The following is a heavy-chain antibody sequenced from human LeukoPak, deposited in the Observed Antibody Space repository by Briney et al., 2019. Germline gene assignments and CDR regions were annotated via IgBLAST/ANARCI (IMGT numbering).Heavy chain of an antibody. Sequence: GGSLRLSCAASGFTFSSYSMNWVRQAPGKGLEWVSSISSSSSYIYYADSVKGRFTISRDNAKNSLYLQMNSPRAEDTAVYYCARDEYCSGGSCRYFDYWGQGTLVTVSS. CDR2: ISSSSSYI. V-gene: IGHV3-21*01. J-gene: IGHJ4*02. D-gene: IGHD2-15*01. CDR3: ARDEYCSGGSCRYFDY. CDR1: GFTFSSYS.